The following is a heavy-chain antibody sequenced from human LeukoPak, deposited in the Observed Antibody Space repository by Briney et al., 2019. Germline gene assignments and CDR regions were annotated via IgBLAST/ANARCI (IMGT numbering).Heavy chain of an antibody. D-gene: IGHD3-10*01. J-gene: IGHJ4*02. V-gene: IGHV1-46*01. CDR3: ARGVYGRSLLYMPPDDY. Sequence: ASVKVSCKASGYTFSEYYIYWVRQAPGQGLEWMGIIHPSGGSSIYAHKFQGRVTITTDESTSTAYMELSSLRSEDTAVYYCARGVYGRSLLYMPPDDYWGQGTLVTVSS. CDR2: IHPSGGSS. CDR1: GYTFSEYY.